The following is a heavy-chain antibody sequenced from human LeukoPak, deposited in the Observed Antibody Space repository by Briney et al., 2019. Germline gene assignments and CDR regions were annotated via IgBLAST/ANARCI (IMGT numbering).Heavy chain of an antibody. V-gene: IGHV4-30-2*01. CDR1: GGSISSGGYY. CDR2: INHSGST. CDR3: ASKGGWGSYRYPTKFDY. Sequence: PSQTLSLTCTVSGGSISSGGYYWSWIRQPPGKGLEWIGEINHSGSTNYNPSLKSRVTISVDTSKNQFSLKLSSVTAADTAVYYCASKGGWGSYRYPTKFDYWGQGTLVTVSS. J-gene: IGHJ4*02. D-gene: IGHD3-16*02.